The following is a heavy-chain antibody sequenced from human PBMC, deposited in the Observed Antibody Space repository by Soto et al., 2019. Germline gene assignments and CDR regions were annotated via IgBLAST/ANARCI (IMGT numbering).Heavy chain of an antibody. CDR1: GNSFTTYY. CDR2: INPSGGRT. D-gene: IGHD1-26*01. Sequence: ASVKVSCKASGNSFTTYYMHWFRQAPGQGLEWMGIINPSGGRTTYAQKFQGRVTMTRDTSTSPFSIELSCLTSEDTAVYYCARHKHAGFTRYYDPWGQGTMVTVSS. J-gene: IGHJ5*02. V-gene: IGHV1-46*01. CDR3: ARHKHAGFTRYYDP.